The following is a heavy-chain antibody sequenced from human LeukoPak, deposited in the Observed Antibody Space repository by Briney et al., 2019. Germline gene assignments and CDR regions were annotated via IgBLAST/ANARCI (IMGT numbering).Heavy chain of an antibody. V-gene: IGHV4-39*07. J-gene: IGHJ1*01. Sequence: SETLSLTCTVSGGSISSSSYYWGWIRQPPGKGLEWIGSIYYSGSTYYNPSLKSRVTISVDTSKNQFSLKLSSVTAADTAVYHCASSSSGWYGETQHWGQGTLVTVSS. CDR2: IYYSGST. CDR3: ASSSSGWYGETQH. CDR1: GGSISSSSYY. D-gene: IGHD6-19*01.